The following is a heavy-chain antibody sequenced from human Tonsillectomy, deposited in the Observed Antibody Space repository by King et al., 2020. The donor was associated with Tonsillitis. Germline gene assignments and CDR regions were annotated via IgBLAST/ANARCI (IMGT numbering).Heavy chain of an antibody. CDR1: GYSFTNYW. CDR2: IDPSDSYT. Sequence: VQLVESGAEVKMPGESLTISCKGSGYSFTNYWISWVRQLPGKGLEWMGRIDPSDSYTNYSPSFQGHVTISADKSGSTAYLQWSRLKASDTAIYYCARHYVELQLDAFDFWGQGTVVTVSS. V-gene: IGHV5-10-1*03. CDR3: ARHYVELQLDAFDF. D-gene: IGHD1-7*01. J-gene: IGHJ3*01.